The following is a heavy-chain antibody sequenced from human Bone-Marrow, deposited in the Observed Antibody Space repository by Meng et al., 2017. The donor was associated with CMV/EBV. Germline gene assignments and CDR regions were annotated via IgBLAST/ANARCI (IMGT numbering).Heavy chain of an antibody. CDR2: ISSSSSYI. CDR1: GFTFSSYW. V-gene: IGHV3-21*01. CDR3: ARVEGDVVVPAAIRSYYYYYGMDV. Sequence: GESLKISCAASGFTFSSYWMHWVRQAPGKGLVWVSSISSSSSYIYYADSVKGRFTISRDNAKNSLYLQMNSLRAEDTAVYYCARVEGDVVVPAAIRSYYYYYGMDVWGQGATVTVSS. D-gene: IGHD2-2*02. J-gene: IGHJ6*02.